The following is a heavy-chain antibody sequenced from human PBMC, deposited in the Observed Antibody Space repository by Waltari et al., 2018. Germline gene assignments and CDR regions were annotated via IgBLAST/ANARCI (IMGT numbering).Heavy chain of an antibody. J-gene: IGHJ6*02. CDR1: GGSISSGSYY. CDR2: IYTSGST. Sequence: QVQLQESGPGLVKPSQTLSLTCTVSGGSISSGSYYWSWIRQPAGKGLEWIGRIYTSGSTNYNPSLKSRVTISVDTSKNQFSLKLSSVTAADTAVYYCARSSGWYYYYGMDVWGQGTTVTVSS. D-gene: IGHD6-19*01. V-gene: IGHV4-61*02. CDR3: ARSSGWYYYYGMDV.